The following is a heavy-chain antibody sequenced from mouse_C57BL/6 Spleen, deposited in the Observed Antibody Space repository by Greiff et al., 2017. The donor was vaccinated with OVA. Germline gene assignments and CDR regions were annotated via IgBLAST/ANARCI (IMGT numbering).Heavy chain of an antibody. CDR1: GFTFSSYA. Sequence: EVKLQESGEGLVKPGGSLKLSCAASGFTFSSYAMSWVRQTPEQRLEWVAYISSGGDYIYSADTVKGRFTISRDNARNTLYLQMSSLKSEDTAMYYCTRVDYSNYEDYAMDYWGQGTSVTVSS. CDR3: TRVDYSNYEDYAMDY. CDR2: ISSGGDYI. J-gene: IGHJ4*01. V-gene: IGHV5-9-1*02. D-gene: IGHD2-5*01.